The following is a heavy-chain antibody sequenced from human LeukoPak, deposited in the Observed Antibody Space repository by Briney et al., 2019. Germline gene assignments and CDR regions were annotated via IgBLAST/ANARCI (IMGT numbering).Heavy chain of an antibody. D-gene: IGHD2-15*01. J-gene: IGHJ5*02. CDR2: INPNSGGT. CDR3: ARATMVVAAWSNWFDP. Sequence: ASVKVSCKASGYTFTGYYMHWVRQAPGQGLEWMGCINPNSGGTNYAQKFQGRVTMTRDTSISTAYMELSRLRSDDTAVYYCARATMVVAAWSNWFDPWGQGTLVTVSS. CDR1: GYTFTGYY. V-gene: IGHV1-2*02.